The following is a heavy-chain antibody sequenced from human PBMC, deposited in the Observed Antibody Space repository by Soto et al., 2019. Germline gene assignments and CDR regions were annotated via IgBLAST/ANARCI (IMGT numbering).Heavy chain of an antibody. V-gene: IGHV4-4*07. CDR3: ARVAFSYFGMDV. CDR1: GGAISSYY. CDR2: VFSSGST. D-gene: IGHD3-3*02. J-gene: IGHJ6*02. Sequence: SETLSLTCSVPGGAISSYYWSWVRQPAGKGLERIGRVFSSGSTNYNASLKSRVTMSIDTSKNEVSLTLRSVTAADTAVYYCARVAFSYFGMDVWGPGTTVTVSS.